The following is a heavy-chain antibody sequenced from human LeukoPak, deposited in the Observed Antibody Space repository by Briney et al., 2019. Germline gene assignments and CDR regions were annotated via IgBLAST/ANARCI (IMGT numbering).Heavy chain of an antibody. Sequence: GRSLRLSCAASGFTFHSHAMHWVRQTPGKGLEWVAFISYDGSIKYNADSVKGRFTISRDNSKNTVYLQMGSLRTEDTAVYYCARDRSRNYSCEYWGQGTLISVSS. D-gene: IGHD2-2*01. CDR3: ARDRSRNYSCEY. J-gene: IGHJ4*02. CDR1: GFTFHSHA. V-gene: IGHV3-30-3*01. CDR2: ISYDGSIK.